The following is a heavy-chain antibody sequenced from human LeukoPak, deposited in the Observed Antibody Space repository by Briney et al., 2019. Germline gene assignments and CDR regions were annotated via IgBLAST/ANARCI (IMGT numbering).Heavy chain of an antibody. CDR3: ARLGGNSYGWEFDY. J-gene: IGHJ4*02. Sequence: NSSETLSLTCTVSGYSISSGYYWGWIRQPPGKGLEWIGSIYHSGRTFYNPSLKSRVTISVDTSKNQFSLKLTSVTAADTAVYYCARLGGNSYGWEFDYWGQGTLVTVSS. V-gene: IGHV4-38-2*02. D-gene: IGHD5-18*01. CDR2: IYHSGRT. CDR1: GYSISSGYY.